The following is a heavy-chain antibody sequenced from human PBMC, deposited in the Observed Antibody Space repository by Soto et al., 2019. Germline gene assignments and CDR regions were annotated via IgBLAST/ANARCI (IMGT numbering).Heavy chain of an antibody. CDR2: VWYEGGNK. CDR3: VRAAGYSGNDYFYYYGMDV. D-gene: IGHD5-12*01. V-gene: IGHV3-33*01. CDR1: GFTFSSYG. J-gene: IGHJ6*02. Sequence: QVQLVESGGGVVQPGRSLRLSCAASGFTFSSYGMHWVRQAPGKGLEWVALVWYEGGNKYYADSVKGRFTISRDNSKNTLYLQMNSLRDEDTAVYYCVRAAGYSGNDYFYYYGMDVWGQGTTVTVSS.